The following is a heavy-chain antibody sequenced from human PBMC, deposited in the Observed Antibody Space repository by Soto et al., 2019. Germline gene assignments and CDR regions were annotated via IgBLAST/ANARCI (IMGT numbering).Heavy chain of an antibody. Sequence: VGSLRLSCAASGFTFSSYAMSWVRQAPGKGLEWVSAISGSGGSTYYADSVKGRFTISRDNSKNTLYLQMNSLRAEDTAVYYCAKVARPRDRSPGKGPFDPWGQGTLVTVSS. D-gene: IGHD6-6*01. V-gene: IGHV3-23*01. CDR3: AKVARPRDRSPGKGPFDP. CDR1: GFTFSSYA. J-gene: IGHJ5*02. CDR2: ISGSGGST.